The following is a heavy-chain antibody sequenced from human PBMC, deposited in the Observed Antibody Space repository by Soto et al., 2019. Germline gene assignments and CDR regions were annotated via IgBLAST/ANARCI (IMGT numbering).Heavy chain of an antibody. Sequence: EVQLVESGGGLIQPGGSLRLSCAASGLTVSNNYMSWVRQAPGKGLEWVSVIYSGGNTNYADSVKGRSIIARDNSKNTFLLQLNNLRAEDTAVYYCARGPNNGFSWGQGTTVTVSS. D-gene: IGHD1-1*01. CDR3: ARGPNNGFS. CDR2: IYSGGNT. V-gene: IGHV3-53*01. J-gene: IGHJ3*01. CDR1: GLTVSNNY.